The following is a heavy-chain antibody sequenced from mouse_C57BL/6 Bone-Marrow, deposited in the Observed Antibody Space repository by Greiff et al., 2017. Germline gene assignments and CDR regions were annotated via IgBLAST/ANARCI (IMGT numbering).Heavy chain of an antibody. CDR2: IDPENGDT. J-gene: IGHJ4*01. Sequence: EVQVVESGAELVRPGASVKLSCTASGFNIKDDYMHWVKQRPEQGLEWIGWIDPENGDTEYASKFQGKATITADTSSNTAYLQLSSLTSEDTAVYYCTSYYFMDYWGQGTSVTVSS. CDR1: GFNIKDDY. V-gene: IGHV14-4*01. CDR3: TSYYFMDY.